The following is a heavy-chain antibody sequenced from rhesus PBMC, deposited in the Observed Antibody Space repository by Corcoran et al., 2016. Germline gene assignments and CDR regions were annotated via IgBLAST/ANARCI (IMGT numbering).Heavy chain of an antibody. J-gene: IGHJ4*01. V-gene: IGHV4S10*01. CDR1: GGSISDSYR. CDR3: ARGVGAAAGIDY. CDR2: IYGSSTST. Sequence: QVQLQESGPGVVKPSETLSLTCAVSGGSISDSYRWSWIRQPPGKGLEWIGYIYGSSTSTNYNPFLNRRGTISKDTSKNQFSLKVSSVTAADAAVYYCARGVGAAAGIDYWGQGVLVTVSS. D-gene: IGHD6-25*01.